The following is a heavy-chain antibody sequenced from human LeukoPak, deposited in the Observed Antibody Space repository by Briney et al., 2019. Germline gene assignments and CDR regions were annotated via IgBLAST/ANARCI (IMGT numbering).Heavy chain of an antibody. Sequence: SETLSLTCAVSGGSISSGGYSWSWIRQPPGKGLEWIGYIYHSGSTYYNPSLKSRVTISVDRSKNRFSLKLSSVTAADTAVYYCARVKYSSGWFFDYWGQGTLVTVSS. J-gene: IGHJ4*02. CDR3: ARVKYSSGWFFDY. CDR1: GGSISSGGYS. D-gene: IGHD6-19*01. V-gene: IGHV4-30-2*01. CDR2: IYHSGST.